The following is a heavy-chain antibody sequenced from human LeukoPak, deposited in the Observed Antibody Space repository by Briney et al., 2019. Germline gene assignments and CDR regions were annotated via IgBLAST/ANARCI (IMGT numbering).Heavy chain of an antibody. CDR3: AKDRPKEQWLPQVIFDY. Sequence: PGGSLRLPCAASGFTFSTFAMIWVRQPPGKGLEWVSSIFPSGGEIHYADSVRGRFTISRDNSKNTLYLQMNSLRAEDTAVYYCAKDRPKEQWLPQVIFDYWGQGTLVTVSS. CDR2: IFPSGGEI. CDR1: GFTFSTFA. V-gene: IGHV3-23*01. D-gene: IGHD6-19*01. J-gene: IGHJ4*02.